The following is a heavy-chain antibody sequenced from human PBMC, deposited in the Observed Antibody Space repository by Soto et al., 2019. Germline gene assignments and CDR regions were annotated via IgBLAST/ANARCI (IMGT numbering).Heavy chain of an antibody. V-gene: IGHV3-30-3*01. Sequence: HPVGSLRLSCAASGFTFSSYAMHWVRQAPGKGLEWVAVISYDGSNKYYADSVKGRFTISRDNSKNTLYLQMNSLRAEDTAVYYCARGYSSSGYYYYGMDVWGQGTTVNVSS. J-gene: IGHJ6*02. CDR1: GFTFSSYA. CDR2: ISYDGSNK. CDR3: ARGYSSSGYYYYGMDV. D-gene: IGHD6-6*01.